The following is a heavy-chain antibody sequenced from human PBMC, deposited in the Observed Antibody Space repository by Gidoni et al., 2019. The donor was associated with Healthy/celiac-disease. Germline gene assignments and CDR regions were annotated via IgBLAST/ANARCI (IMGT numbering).Heavy chain of an antibody. V-gene: IGHV4-34*01. J-gene: IGHJ6*02. Sequence: QVQLQQWGAGLLKPSETLSLTCAVYGGSFSGYYWSWIRQPPGKGLEWIGEINHSGSTNYNPSLKSRVTISVDTSKNQFSLKLSSVTAADTAVYYCARGFITIFGVVINGYGMDVWGQGTTVTVSS. D-gene: IGHD3-3*01. CDR3: ARGFITIFGVVINGYGMDV. CDR1: GGSFSGYY. CDR2: INHSGST.